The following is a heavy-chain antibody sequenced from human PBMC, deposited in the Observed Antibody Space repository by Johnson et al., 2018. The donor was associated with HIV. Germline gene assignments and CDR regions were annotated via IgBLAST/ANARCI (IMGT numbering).Heavy chain of an antibody. J-gene: IGHJ3*02. CDR2: ISYDGSNK. V-gene: IGHV3-30*03. Sequence: QVQLVESGGGVVQPGRSLRLSCAASGFTFSSYGMHWVRQAPGKGLEWVAVISYDGSNKYYADSVKGRFTISRDNSKNTLYLQMNSLRAEDTALYYCARVRGDCNGASCYRWGTFDIWGQGTMVTVSS. CDR1: GFTFSSYG. CDR3: ARVRGDCNGASCYRWGTFDI. D-gene: IGHD2-15*01.